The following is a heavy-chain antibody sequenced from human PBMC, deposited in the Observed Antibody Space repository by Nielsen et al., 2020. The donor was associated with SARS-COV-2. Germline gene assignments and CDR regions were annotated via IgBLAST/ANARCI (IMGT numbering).Heavy chain of an antibody. CDR3: AAQDSSGLNDAFDI. J-gene: IGHJ3*02. CDR1: GYTFTSYG. CDR2: ISAYNGNT. Sequence: ASVKVSCKASGYTFTSYGISWVRQAPGQGLEWMGWISAYNGNTNYAQKLQGRVTMTTDTSTSTAYMELRSLRSDDTAVYYCAAQDSSGLNDAFDIWGQGTMVTVSS. D-gene: IGHD3-22*01. V-gene: IGHV1-18*01.